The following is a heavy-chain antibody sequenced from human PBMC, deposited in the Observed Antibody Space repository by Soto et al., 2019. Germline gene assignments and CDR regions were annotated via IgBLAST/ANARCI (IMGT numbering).Heavy chain of an antibody. CDR1: GFIVSSNY. D-gene: IGHD5-18*01. CDR2: IYSGGST. V-gene: IGHV3-66*01. Sequence: EVQLVESGGSLVQPGGSLRLSCAASGFIVSSNYMSWVRQAPGKGLEWVSVIYSGGSTYYADSVKGRFTISRDISQNTLYLQMNSLRAEDTAVYYCARAYRVPTAMPNFWGQGTLVTVSS. J-gene: IGHJ4*02. CDR3: ARAYRVPTAMPNF.